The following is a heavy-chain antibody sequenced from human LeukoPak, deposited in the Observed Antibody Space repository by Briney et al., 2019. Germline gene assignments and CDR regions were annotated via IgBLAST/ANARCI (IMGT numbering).Heavy chain of an antibody. V-gene: IGHV3-73*01. CDR1: GFTFSDSV. J-gene: IGHJ4*01. CDR2: IRSKTKSGET. CDR3: SSPAHDFDIWSGYYSL. Sequence: GGSLRLSCYVSGFTFSDSVIHWVRHAAGKGLEWVGRIRSKTKSGETAYAASVKGRFTLSRDDSKDTAYLQMNSLKPEDTAVYYCSSPAHDFDIWSGYYSLWGRGTQVTVSS. D-gene: IGHD3-3*01.